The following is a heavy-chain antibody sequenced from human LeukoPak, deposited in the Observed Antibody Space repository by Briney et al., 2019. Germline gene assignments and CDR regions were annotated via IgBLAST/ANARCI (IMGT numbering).Heavy chain of an antibody. Sequence: PGGSLRLSCTASGLTFSDHAMSWVRQAPGKGLEWVAFIRRKVHGGTTEYAASVKGRFTLSRDDSKSIAYLQMNSLKTEDTAVYYCTREFCGSSTCRQFDNWSQGTLVTVSS. CDR1: GLTFSDHA. J-gene: IGHJ4*02. V-gene: IGHV3-49*04. CDR3: TREFCGSSTCRQFDN. D-gene: IGHD2-2*01. CDR2: IRRKVHGGTT.